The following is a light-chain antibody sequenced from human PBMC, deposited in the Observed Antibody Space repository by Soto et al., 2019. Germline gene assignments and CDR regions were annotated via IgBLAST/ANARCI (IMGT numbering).Light chain of an antibody. CDR2: GAS. V-gene: IGKV3-15*01. CDR3: QQYYNWPPLT. J-gene: IGKJ4*01. CDR1: QSVRSK. Sequence: EIVMTQSPAILSVSPGERATLSCRASQSVRSKLAWYQQKPGQAPRLLIYGASTRATGIAARFSGSGSGTEFTLPISSLQSEDFAVYYCQQYYNWPPLTFGGGTKVEIE.